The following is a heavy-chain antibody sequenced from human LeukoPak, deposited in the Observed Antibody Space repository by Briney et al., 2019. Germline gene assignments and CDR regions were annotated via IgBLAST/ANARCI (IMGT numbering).Heavy chain of an antibody. J-gene: IGHJ3*02. CDR3: AVRYDSSGSDAFDI. CDR1: GGTISSYY. D-gene: IGHD3-22*01. CDR2: IYYSGST. V-gene: IGHV4-59*08. Sequence: PSETLSLTCTVSGGTISSYYWSWIRQPPGKGLEWIGYIYYSGSTSYNPSLKSRVTISVDTSKNQFSLKLSSVTAADTAVYYCAVRYDSSGSDAFDIWGQGTMVTVSS.